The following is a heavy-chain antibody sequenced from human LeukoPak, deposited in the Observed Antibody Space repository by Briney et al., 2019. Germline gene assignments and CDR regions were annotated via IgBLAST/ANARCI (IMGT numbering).Heavy chain of an antibody. CDR1: GYTFTSYG. Sequence: ASVKVSCKASGYTFTSYGISWVRQAPGQGLEWMGWINPNSGVTNYAQNFQGRVTMNRDTSISTAYMEISRLRSDDTAVYYCAREALTATTGFDYWGQGTLVTVSS. CDR3: AREALTATTGFDY. D-gene: IGHD1-7*01. J-gene: IGHJ4*02. V-gene: IGHV1-2*02. CDR2: INPNSGVT.